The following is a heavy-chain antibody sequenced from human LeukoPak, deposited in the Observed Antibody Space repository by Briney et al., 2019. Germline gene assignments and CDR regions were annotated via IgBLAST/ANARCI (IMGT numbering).Heavy chain of an antibody. D-gene: IGHD6-19*01. CDR1: GFTFRNYV. V-gene: IGHV3-23*01. Sequence: PGGSLRLSCAASGFTFRNYVMNWVRQAPGKGLEWVSGISGSGDSTYYADSVKGRFTISRDNSKNTLYLQMNSLSVEDTAAYYCAKVRAPSGWFNSDYWGQGTLVTVSS. CDR2: ISGSGDST. J-gene: IGHJ4*02. CDR3: AKVRAPSGWFNSDY.